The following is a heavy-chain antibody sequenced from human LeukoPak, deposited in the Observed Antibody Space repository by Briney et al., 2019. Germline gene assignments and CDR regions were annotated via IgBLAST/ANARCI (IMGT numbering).Heavy chain of an antibody. V-gene: IGHV4-59*11. CDR2: IYYSGST. CDR3: GRVRCSSTSCYEIWCDP. J-gene: IGHJ5*02. D-gene: IGHD2-2*01. CDR1: GGSISSHY. Sequence: PSETLSLTCTVSGGSISSHYWSWIRRPPGKGLEWIGYIYYSGSTNYNPSLKSRVTISVDTSKNQFSLKLSSVTAACTAVYYCGRVRCSSTSCYEIWCDPWGQGTLVTVSS.